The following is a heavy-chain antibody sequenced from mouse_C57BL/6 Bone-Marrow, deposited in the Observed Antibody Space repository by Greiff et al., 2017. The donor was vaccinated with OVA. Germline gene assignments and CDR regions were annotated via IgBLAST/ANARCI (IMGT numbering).Heavy chain of an antibody. CDR3: ARWEGVAYYFDY. CDR1: GYTFTSYW. Sequence: QVQLQQPGAELVRPGSSVKLSCKASGYTFTSYWMDWVKQRPGQGLEWIGNIYPSDSETHYNLKFKDKATLTVDKSSSTAYMQLSSLTSEDSAVYYCARWEGVAYYFDYWGQGTTLTVSS. D-gene: IGHD1-1*02. CDR2: IYPSDSET. V-gene: IGHV1-61*01. J-gene: IGHJ2*01.